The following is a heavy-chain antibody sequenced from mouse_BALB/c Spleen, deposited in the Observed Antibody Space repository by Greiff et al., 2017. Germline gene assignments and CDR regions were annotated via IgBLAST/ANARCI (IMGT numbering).Heavy chain of an antibody. J-gene: IGHJ1*01. Sequence: EVKLMESGGGLVQPGGSRKLSCAASGFSFSSFGMHWVRQAPAKGLEWVAYISSGSSTIYYADTVKGRFTISRDNPKNTLFLQMTSLRSEDTAMYYCARRRGEYFDVWGAGTTVTVSS. CDR3: ARRRGEYFDV. V-gene: IGHV5-17*02. CDR2: ISSGSSTI. CDR1: GFSFSSFG.